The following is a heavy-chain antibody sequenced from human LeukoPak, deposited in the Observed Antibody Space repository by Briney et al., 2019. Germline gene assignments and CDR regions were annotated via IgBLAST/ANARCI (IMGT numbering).Heavy chain of an antibody. V-gene: IGHV1-2*02. CDR1: GYTFTGYY. D-gene: IGHD6-13*01. CDR3: ARDQQLTGNWFDP. CDR2: INLNSGAT. Sequence: GASVKVSCKASGYTFTGYYMHWVRQAPGQGLEWLGWINLNSGATNYAQKFQGRVTMTRDTSISTAYMELSRLRSDDTAVYYCARDQQLTGNWFDPWGQGTLVTVSS. J-gene: IGHJ5*02.